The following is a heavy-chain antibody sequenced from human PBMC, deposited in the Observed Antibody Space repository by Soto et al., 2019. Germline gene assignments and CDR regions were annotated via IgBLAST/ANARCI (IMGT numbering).Heavy chain of an antibody. Sequence: KRXETLSLTCAVSGDSISSSVWWTWVRQPPGKGLEWIGEVFHTGNTNYNPSLKSRVTMSVDKSTNEFSLKVTSVTAADTAIYYCARKAWVRFDYWGQGALVTVSS. J-gene: IGHJ4*02. CDR1: GDSISSSVW. CDR3: ARKAWVRFDY. D-gene: IGHD7-27*01. V-gene: IGHV4-4*02. CDR2: VFHTGNT.